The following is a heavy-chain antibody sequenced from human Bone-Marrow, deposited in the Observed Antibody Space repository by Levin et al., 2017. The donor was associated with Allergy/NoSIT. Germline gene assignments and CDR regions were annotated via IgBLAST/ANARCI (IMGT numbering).Heavy chain of an antibody. CDR1: GFTFGNAW. J-gene: IGHJ4*02. CDR2: IKGKTDGGAT. Sequence: GESLKISCVASGFTFGNAWMNWVRQAPGKGLQWVGRIKGKTDGGATDYAAPVKGRFTISRDDSKKTLYLQMNSLKTEDTAIYYCTTRSHWGQGTLVTVFS. V-gene: IGHV3-15*01. CDR3: TTRSH.